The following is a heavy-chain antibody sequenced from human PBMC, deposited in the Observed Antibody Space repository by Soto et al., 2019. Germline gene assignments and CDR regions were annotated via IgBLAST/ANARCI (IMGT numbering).Heavy chain of an antibody. CDR2: IIPIFGTT. CDR3: ARDRTDSGYYTNWLDP. J-gene: IGHJ5*02. CDR1: GYTFTSYG. Sequence: SVKVSCKASGYTFTSYGISWVRQAPGQGLEWVGRIIPIFGTTNYAQNLQGRVTISADKSTLTSYMELHSLTSDDTALYYCARDRTDSGYYTNWLDPWGQGTQVTVSS. D-gene: IGHD3-22*01. V-gene: IGHV1-69*06.